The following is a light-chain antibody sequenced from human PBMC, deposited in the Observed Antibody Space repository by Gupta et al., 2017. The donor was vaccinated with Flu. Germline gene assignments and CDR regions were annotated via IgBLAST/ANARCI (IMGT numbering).Light chain of an antibody. J-gene: IGLJ3*02. CDR1: RGSRVRRD. Sequence: VTSYGNRRRGSRVRRDGKGYKQRPGSSPTTVICEDNQRPSGVPDRFSGSIDSSSNSASLTISGLKTEDEADYFCQSFDYNNHWVFGGGTRRTVL. V-gene: IGLV6-57*01. CDR2: EDN. CDR3: QSFDYNNHWV.